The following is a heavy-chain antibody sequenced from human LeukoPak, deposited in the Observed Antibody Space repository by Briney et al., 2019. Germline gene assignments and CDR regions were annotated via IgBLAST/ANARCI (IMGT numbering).Heavy chain of an antibody. CDR1: GFTLSSYW. V-gene: IGHV3-74*01. D-gene: IGHD4-11*01. CDR3: ARDFTVTRYYYYYMDV. CDR2: INSDGSST. J-gene: IGHJ6*03. Sequence: GGSLRLSCAASGFTLSSYWMHWVRQAPGEGLVWVSRINSDGSSTSYADSVKGRFTISRDNAKNTLYLQMNSLRAEDTAVYYCARDFTVTRYYYYYMDVWGKGTTVTVSS.